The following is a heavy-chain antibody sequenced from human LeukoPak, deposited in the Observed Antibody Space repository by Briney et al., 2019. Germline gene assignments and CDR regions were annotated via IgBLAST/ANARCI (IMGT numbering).Heavy chain of an antibody. D-gene: IGHD4-17*01. Sequence: ASVKVSCKASGYTFTGYYMRWVRQAPGQGLEWMGRINPNSGGTNYAQKFQGRVTMTRDTSISTAYMELSRLRSDDTAVYYCARVRYGDSYYFDYWGQGTLVTVSS. V-gene: IGHV1-2*06. CDR2: INPNSGGT. CDR3: ARVRYGDSYYFDY. CDR1: GYTFTGYY. J-gene: IGHJ4*02.